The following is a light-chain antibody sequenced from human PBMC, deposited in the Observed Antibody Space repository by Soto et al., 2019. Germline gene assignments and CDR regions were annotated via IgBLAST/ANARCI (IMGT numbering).Light chain of an antibody. J-gene: IGKJ5*01. Sequence: EIVLTQSPVTLSLSPGERATLSCRASQSVRTYLAWYQVKPGQAPRLLIYDASSRASDVPARFSGSGSGTDFTLTISSLEPEDFALYYCQQRNSWPPITFGQGTRLEIK. CDR2: DAS. CDR1: QSVRTY. CDR3: QQRNSWPPIT. V-gene: IGKV3-11*01.